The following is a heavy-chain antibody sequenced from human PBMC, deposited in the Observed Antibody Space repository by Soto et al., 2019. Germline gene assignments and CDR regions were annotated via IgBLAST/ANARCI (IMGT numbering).Heavy chain of an antibody. D-gene: IGHD3-16*01. V-gene: IGHV4-30-2*01. J-gene: IGHJ5*02. CDR2: IYHSGST. CDR3: ACVGSWESYSANWFVH. CDR1: GGSVSSGAYS. Sequence: SETLSLTCAVSGGSVSSGAYSWSWIRQPPGKGLEWIGNIYHSGSTYYNPPLKSRVTISADRTTNQFSLKLNSVTAAATAVYYYACVGSWESYSANWFVHSGQGTLVTVFS.